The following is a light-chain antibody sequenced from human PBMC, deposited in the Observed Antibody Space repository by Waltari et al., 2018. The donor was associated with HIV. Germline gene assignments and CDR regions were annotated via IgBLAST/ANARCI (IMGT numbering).Light chain of an antibody. CDR2: WAT. CDR3: QQYYITPPT. V-gene: IGKV4-1*01. J-gene: IGKJ1*01. CDR1: PSVFSTSNKKSY. Sequence: DVVMTQSPDALKGSLGERVTINCKSSPSVFSTSNKKSYLAWYQQRPGQTPNLLVYWATTRVSGVPARFSGSGSGTDFTLTINNLQAEDAAIYYCQQYYITPPTFGQGTKVEI.